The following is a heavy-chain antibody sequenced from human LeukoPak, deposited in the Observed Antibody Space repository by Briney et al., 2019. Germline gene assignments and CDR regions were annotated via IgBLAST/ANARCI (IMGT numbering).Heavy chain of an antibody. CDR3: ARRHYYDSSGYSLGSYYYDY. J-gene: IGHJ4*02. D-gene: IGHD3-22*01. V-gene: IGHV7-4-1*02. CDR1: GYTFTSYA. CDR2: INTNTGNP. Sequence: GASVKVSCKASGYTFTSYAMNWVRQAPGQGLEWMGWINTNTGNPTYAQGFTGRFVFSLDTSVSTAYLQISSLKAEDTAAYYCARRHYYDSSGYSLGSYYYDYWGQGTLVTVSS.